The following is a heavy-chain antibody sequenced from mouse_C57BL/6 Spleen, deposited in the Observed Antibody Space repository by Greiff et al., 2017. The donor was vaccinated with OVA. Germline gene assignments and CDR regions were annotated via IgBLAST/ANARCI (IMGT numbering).Heavy chain of an antibody. V-gene: IGHV1-42*01. J-gene: IGHJ2*01. CDR2: INPSTGGT. Sequence: VQLQQSGPELVKPGASVKISCKASGYSFTGYYMNWVKQSPEKSLEWIGEINPSTGGTTYNQKFKAKATLTVDKSSSTAYMQLKSLTSEDSAVYYCAIAYDGFDYWGQGTTLTVSS. D-gene: IGHD2-12*01. CDR1: GYSFTGYY. CDR3: AIAYDGFDY.